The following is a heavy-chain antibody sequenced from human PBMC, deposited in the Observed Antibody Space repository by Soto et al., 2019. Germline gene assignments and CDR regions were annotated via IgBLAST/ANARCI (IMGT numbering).Heavy chain of an antibody. CDR2: VHHSWGS. CDR1: GGSISSYY. CDR3: ARQGFGPLHGLVDV. Sequence: QVQLQESGPGLVKPSETLSLYCTVSGGSISSYYWSWFRKSPGKRMEWIGYVHHSWGSSYNPSLQNRVAISLDTSKGQFSLKVTCVTATDLAVYYCARQGFGPLHGLVDVWGQGTTVNVSS. V-gene: IGHV4-59*08. J-gene: IGHJ6*02. D-gene: IGHD3-10*01.